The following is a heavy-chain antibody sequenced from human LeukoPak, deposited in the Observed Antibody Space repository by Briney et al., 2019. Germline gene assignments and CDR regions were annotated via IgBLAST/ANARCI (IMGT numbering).Heavy chain of an antibody. Sequence: PGGSLRLSCAASGFTFSSYSMNWVRQAPGKGLEWVSGINWNGGSTGYADSVKGRFTISRDNAKNSLYLQMNSLRAEDTALYYCARDQLRHDYWGQGTLVTVSS. CDR2: INWNGGST. CDR3: ARDQLRHDY. J-gene: IGHJ4*02. V-gene: IGHV3-20*04. D-gene: IGHD2-2*01. CDR1: GFTFSSYS.